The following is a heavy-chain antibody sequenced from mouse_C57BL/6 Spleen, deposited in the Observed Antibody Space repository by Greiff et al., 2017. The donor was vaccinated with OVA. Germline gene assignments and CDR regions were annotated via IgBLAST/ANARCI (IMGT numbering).Heavy chain of an antibody. CDR2: IDPSDSET. CDR1: GYTFTSYW. D-gene: IGHD2-5*01. V-gene: IGHV1-52*01. CDR3: ARAEDYSNPLAY. J-gene: IGHJ3*01. Sequence: QVQLQQPGAELVRPGSSVKLSCKASGYTFTSYWMHWVKQRPIQGLEWIGNIDPSDSETHYNQKFKDKATLTVDKSSSTAYMQLSSLTSEDSAVYYCARAEDYSNPLAYWGQGTLVTVSA.